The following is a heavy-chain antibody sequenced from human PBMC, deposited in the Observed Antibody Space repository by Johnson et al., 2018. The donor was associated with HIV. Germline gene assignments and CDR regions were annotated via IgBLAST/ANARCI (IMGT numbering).Heavy chain of an antibody. CDR3: ARDYGDYAHDAFDI. D-gene: IGHD4-17*01. CDR2: IRYDGSNK. Sequence: QVQLVESGGGVVQPGGSLRLSCATSVFMFSNYGMHWVRQAPGKGLEWVAFIRYDGSNKYYADSVKGRFTISRDNSKNTLYLQMNSLRAEETAVYYCARDYGDYAHDAFDIWGQGTTVTVSS. V-gene: IGHV3-30*02. CDR1: VFMFSNYG. J-gene: IGHJ3*02.